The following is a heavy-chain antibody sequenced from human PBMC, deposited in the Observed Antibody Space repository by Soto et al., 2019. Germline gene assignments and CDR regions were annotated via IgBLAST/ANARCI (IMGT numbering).Heavy chain of an antibody. D-gene: IGHD4-4*01. J-gene: IGHJ4*02. V-gene: IGHV4-31*03. CDR1: GGSISSGGYY. Sequence: SETLSLTCTVSGGSISSGGYYWSWIRQHPGKGLEWIGYIYYSGSTYYNPSLKSRVTISVDTSKNQFSLKLSSVTAADTAVYYCARGYSNRAYYFDYWGQGTLVTVSS. CDR2: IYYSGST. CDR3: ARGYSNRAYYFDY.